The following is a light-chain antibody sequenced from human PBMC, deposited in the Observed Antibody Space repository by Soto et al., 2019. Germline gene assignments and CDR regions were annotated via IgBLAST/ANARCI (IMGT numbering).Light chain of an antibody. CDR3: SSYSSGTTRVV. Sequence: QSALTRPASVSGSPGQSITISCTGTSSDVGGFNYVSWYQHHPGKAPKLMVCDVNNRPSGVSSRFSGSKSGNTASLTISGLQAEDEADYYCSSYSSGTTRVVFGGGTKLTVL. CDR2: DVN. CDR1: SSDVGGFNY. J-gene: IGLJ2*01. V-gene: IGLV2-14*03.